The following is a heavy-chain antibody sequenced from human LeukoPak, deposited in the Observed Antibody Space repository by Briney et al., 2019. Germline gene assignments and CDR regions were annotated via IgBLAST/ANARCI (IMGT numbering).Heavy chain of an antibody. D-gene: IGHD2-2*01. CDR1: GLTFSRYG. Sequence: GGSLRLSCAASGLTFSRYGMHWVRQAPGKGLEWVAYKRNDGSNKSYVDSVKGRFSISRDNSKNTLYLQMNSLRAEDTAVYYCARRYCSSSSCSDEGFDIWGQGTMVTVSS. V-gene: IGHV3-30*02. CDR3: ARRYCSSSSCSDEGFDI. CDR2: KRNDGSNK. J-gene: IGHJ3*02.